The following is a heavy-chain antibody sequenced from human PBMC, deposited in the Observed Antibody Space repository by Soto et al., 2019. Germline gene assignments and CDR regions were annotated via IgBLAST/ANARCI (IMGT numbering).Heavy chain of an antibody. D-gene: IGHD6-19*01. CDR1: GFTFSTYW. V-gene: IGHV3-7*04. J-gene: IGHJ4*02. CDR2: IKQDGSQK. CDR3: AGGTGWIWDN. Sequence: GGSPSLSCAASGFTFSTYWMTWVRQAPGKGLEWVANIKQDGSQKYYVDSVKGRFTISRDNAKNSLYLQMNSLRAEDTAVYYCAGGTGWIWDNWGQGTLVTVSS.